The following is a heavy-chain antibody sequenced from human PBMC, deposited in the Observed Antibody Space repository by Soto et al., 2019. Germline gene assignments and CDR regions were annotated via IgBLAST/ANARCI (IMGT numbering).Heavy chain of an antibody. V-gene: IGHV3-11*04. D-gene: IGHD3-22*01. Sequence: LSLTGAVYGGSFSGYYWSWIRQPPGKGLEWVSDISSSGSTIYYADSVRGRFTISRDNAKNSLYLQMNSLRADDTAVYYCARDSAVSGYYYYCGQGTLVTVSS. CDR3: ARDSAVSGYYYY. CDR1: GGSFSGYY. CDR2: ISSSGSTI. J-gene: IGHJ4*02.